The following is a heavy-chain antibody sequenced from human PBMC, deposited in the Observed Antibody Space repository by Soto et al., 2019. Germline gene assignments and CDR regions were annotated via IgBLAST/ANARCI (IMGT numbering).Heavy chain of an antibody. V-gene: IGHV3-72*01. J-gene: IGHJ6*02. CDR1: GFTFTDHY. CDR2: TKNKPNNYTT. CDR3: AREIRRDYYYYYPLDV. Sequence: GSLRLSCLASGFTFTDHYMDWVSQAPGTGLEWIARTKNKPNNYTTTYAASVKGRFTISRDDSESSLYLQMNNLKTEDTAVYYCAREIRRDYYYYYPLDVWGQGTTVTVSS.